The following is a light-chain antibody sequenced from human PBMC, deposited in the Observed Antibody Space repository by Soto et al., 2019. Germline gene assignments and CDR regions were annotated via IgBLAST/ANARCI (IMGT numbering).Light chain of an antibody. J-gene: IGKJ1*01. Sequence: IRMTQSPSPLSGPLGNRAPIPCRASQSISSGLAWYQQKPGKAPKLLVYKASSLDSRVPSRGSGSGTGTEFTLTIISLQPFEVYTCQCHRYWTSFTFGQGTKVEIK. V-gene: IGKV1-5*03. CDR3: HRYWTSFT. CDR1: QSISSG. CDR2: KAS.